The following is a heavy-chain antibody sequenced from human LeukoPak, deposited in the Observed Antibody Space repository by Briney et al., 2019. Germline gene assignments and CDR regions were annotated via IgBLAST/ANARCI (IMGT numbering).Heavy chain of an antibody. CDR3: ARGGEYSYYYGMDV. Sequence: SVKVSCKASGGTFSSYAISWVRQAPGQGLEWMGRIIPILGIANYAQKFQGRVTTTADKSTSTAYMELSSLRSEDTAVYYCARGGEYSYYYGMDVWGQGTTVTVSS. CDR1: GGTFSSYA. CDR2: IIPILGIA. D-gene: IGHD5-18*01. J-gene: IGHJ6*02. V-gene: IGHV1-69*04.